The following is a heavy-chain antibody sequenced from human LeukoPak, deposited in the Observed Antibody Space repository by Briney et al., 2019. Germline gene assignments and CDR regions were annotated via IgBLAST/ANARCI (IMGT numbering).Heavy chain of an antibody. J-gene: IGHJ4*02. CDR2: IYYSGST. CDR3: ARHLNWGAPDY. Sequence: PSETLSLTCTVPGGSISSYYWSWIRQPPGKGLEWIGYIYYSGSTNYNPSLKSRVTISVDTSKNQFSLKLSSVTAADTAVYYCARHLNWGAPDYWGQGTLVTVSS. D-gene: IGHD7-27*01. V-gene: IGHV4-59*08. CDR1: GGSISSYY.